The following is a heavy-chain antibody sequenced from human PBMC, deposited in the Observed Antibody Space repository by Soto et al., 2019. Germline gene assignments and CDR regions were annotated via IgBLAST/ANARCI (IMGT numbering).Heavy chain of an antibody. J-gene: IGHJ5*02. CDR2: IIPIFGTA. CDR1: GGTFSSYA. V-gene: IGHV1-69*05. CDR3: ARAGDCSSTSCYLWFDP. Sequence: ASVKVSCKASGGTFSSYAISWVRQAPGQGLEWMGGIIPIFGTANYAQKLQGRVTMTTDTSTSTAYMELRSLRSDDTAVYYCARAGDCSSTSCYLWFDPWGQGTLVTVS. D-gene: IGHD2-2*01.